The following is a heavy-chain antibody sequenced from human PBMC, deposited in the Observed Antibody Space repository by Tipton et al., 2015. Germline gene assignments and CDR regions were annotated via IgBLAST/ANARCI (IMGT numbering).Heavy chain of an antibody. CDR1: GGSLSSVNW. CDR2: IYHSADA. CDR3: ARNSMVGDQGLYS. V-gene: IGHV4-4*02. D-gene: IGHD1-26*01. Sequence: TLSLTCAVSGGSLSSVNWWTWVRQTPGEGLEWIGQIYHSADATYNPSLQSRVSMSVDTSKDQFSLSLTSVTAADTAVYYCARNSMVGDQGLYSCGQGLLVTVSS. J-gene: IGHJ4*02.